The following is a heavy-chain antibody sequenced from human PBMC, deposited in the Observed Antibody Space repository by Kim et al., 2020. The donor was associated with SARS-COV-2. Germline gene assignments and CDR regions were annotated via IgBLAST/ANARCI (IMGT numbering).Heavy chain of an antibody. D-gene: IGHD5-12*01. V-gene: IGHV3-11*06. CDR3: ARSDLQWLRTYYYGMDV. Sequence: GGSLRLSCAASGFTFSDYYMSWIRQAPGKGLEWVSYISSSSSYTNYADSVKGRFTISRDNAKNSLYLQMNSLRAEDTAVYYCARSDLQWLRTYYYGMDVWGQGTTVTVSS. CDR1: GFTFSDYY. J-gene: IGHJ6*02. CDR2: ISSSSSYT.